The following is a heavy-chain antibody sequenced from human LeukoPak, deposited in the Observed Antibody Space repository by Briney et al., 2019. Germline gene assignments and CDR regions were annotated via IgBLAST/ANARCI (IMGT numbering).Heavy chain of an antibody. CDR3: ARPLYYDILTGYAFDI. D-gene: IGHD3-9*01. CDR2: IYYSGST. J-gene: IGHJ3*02. V-gene: IGHV4-39*01. CDR1: GGSISNSSYY. Sequence: PSETLSLTCTVSGGSISNSSYYWGWIRQPPGKGLEWIGSIYYSGSTYYNPSLKSRVTISVDTSKNQFSLKLSSVTAADTAVYYCARPLYYDILTGYAFDIWGQGTMVTVSS.